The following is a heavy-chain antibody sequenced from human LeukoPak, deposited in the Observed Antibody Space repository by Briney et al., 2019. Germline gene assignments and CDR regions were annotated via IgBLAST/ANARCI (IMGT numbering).Heavy chain of an antibody. CDR2: ISYDGSNK. V-gene: IGHV3-30*18. J-gene: IGHJ4*02. CDR1: GFTFSSYW. CDR3: AKDDAWLRYAC. D-gene: IGHD5-12*01. Sequence: GGSLRLSCAASGFTFSSYWMSWVRQAPGKGLEWVAVISYDGSNKYCADSVKGRFTISRDNSKNTLYLQMNSLRAEDTAVYYCAKDDAWLRYACWGPGTLVTVSS.